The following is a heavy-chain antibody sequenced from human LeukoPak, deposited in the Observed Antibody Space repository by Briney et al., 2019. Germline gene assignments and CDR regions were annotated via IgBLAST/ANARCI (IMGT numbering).Heavy chain of an antibody. CDR2: IWYDGSNK. Sequence: PGRSLRLSCAASGFTFSSYGMHWVRQAPGKGLEWVAVIWYDGSNKYYADSVKGRFTISRDNSKNTLYLQMNSLRAEDTAVYYCARDMMAHDAFDIWGQGTMVTVSS. V-gene: IGHV3-33*01. D-gene: IGHD3-16*01. CDR3: ARDMMAHDAFDI. J-gene: IGHJ3*02. CDR1: GFTFSSYG.